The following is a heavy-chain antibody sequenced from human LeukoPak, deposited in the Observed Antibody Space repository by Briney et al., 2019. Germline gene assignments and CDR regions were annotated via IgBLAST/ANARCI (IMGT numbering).Heavy chain of an antibody. CDR2: ISGTGGST. CDR1: GFTLSSNY. J-gene: IGHJ4*02. D-gene: IGHD1-26*01. V-gene: IGHV3-23*01. CDR3: AKTPLYSGSYYSLDY. Sequence: GGSLRLSCAASGFTLSSNYVGWVRQAPGKGLEWVSAISGTGGSTYYADSVKGRFTISRDNSKNTLYLQMNSLRAEDTAVYYCAKTPLYSGSYYSLDYWGQGTLVTVSS.